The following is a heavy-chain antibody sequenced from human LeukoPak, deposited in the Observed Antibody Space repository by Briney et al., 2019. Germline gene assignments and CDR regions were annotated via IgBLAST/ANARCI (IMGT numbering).Heavy chain of an antibody. V-gene: IGHV4-59*08. CDR3: ARKYPDHWFDP. CDR1: GGSISSYY. CDR2: IYYTGST. J-gene: IGHJ5*02. Sequence: PSETLSLTCTVSGGSISSYYWSWIRQLPGKGLEWIGYIYYTGSTSYNPSLKSRVTISMDTSKNQFSLKLSSVTAADTAVYYCARKYPDHWFDPWGQGTLVTVSS. D-gene: IGHD6-6*01.